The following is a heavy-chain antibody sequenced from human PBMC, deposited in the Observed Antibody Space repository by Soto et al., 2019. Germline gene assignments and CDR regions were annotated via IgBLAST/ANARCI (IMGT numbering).Heavy chain of an antibody. Sequence: QVQLVQSGAEVKKPGSSVKVSCKASGGTFSSYAISWVRQAPGQGLEWMGGIIPIFGTANYAQKFQGRVTITADESTSTAYMELSSLRSEDTAVYYCASGSGSSTPAARNYYYYYGMDVWGQGTTVTVSS. V-gene: IGHV1-69*01. CDR1: GGTFSSYA. D-gene: IGHD2-2*01. CDR2: IIPIFGTA. J-gene: IGHJ6*02. CDR3: ASGSGSSTPAARNYYYYYGMDV.